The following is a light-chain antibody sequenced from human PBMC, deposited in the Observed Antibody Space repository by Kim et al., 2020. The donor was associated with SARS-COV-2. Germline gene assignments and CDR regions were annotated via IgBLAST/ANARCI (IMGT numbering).Light chain of an antibody. J-gene: IGLJ3*02. V-gene: IGLV3-19*01. CDR3: NSRSRDSHADHWV. Sequence: SSELTQDPAVSVALGQTVRITCQGDGLRKNDISWYQQQSGQAPQVVIYATNKRPSGIPARFSGSTSGTTASLTITGAQAEDEADYYCNSRSRDSHADHWVFGGGTQLTVL. CDR1: GLRKND. CDR2: ATN.